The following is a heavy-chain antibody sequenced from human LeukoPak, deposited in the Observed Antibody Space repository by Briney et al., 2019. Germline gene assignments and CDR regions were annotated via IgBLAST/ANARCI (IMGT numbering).Heavy chain of an antibody. Sequence: GGSLRLSCAASGFTFSSYAMHWVRQAPGKGLEWVAVISYDGSNKYYADSVKGRFTISRGNSKNTLYLQMNSLRAEDTAVYYCARGRWLQLDFDYWGQGTLVTVSS. CDR1: GFTFSSYA. CDR3: ARGRWLQLDFDY. J-gene: IGHJ4*02. V-gene: IGHV3-30-3*01. D-gene: IGHD5-24*01. CDR2: ISYDGSNK.